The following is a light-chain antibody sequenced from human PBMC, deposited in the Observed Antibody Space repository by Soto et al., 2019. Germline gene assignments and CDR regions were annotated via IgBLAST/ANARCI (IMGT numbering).Light chain of an antibody. CDR1: QISSSW. CDR3: QQYNRYSPT. J-gene: IGKJ1*01. V-gene: IGKV1-5*01. Sequence: ETQTTQSPSSLSASVVGRFTITYLGSQISSSWLAWYQQKPGKAPKLLIYDASSWESGVPARFRGSGSGTEFTLTISSLQPDDFAIYYCQQYNRYSPTFGQGTKVDIK. CDR2: DAS.